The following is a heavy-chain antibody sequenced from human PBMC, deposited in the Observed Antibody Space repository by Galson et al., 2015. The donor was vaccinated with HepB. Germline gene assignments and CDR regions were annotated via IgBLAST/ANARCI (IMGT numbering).Heavy chain of an antibody. J-gene: IGHJ3*02. CDR2: IYPGDSDT. CDR1: GYSFTSYW. CDR3: ARTGDYSSGQGGAFGI. V-gene: IGHV5-51*01. D-gene: IGHD6-19*01. Sequence: QSGAEVKKPGESLKISCKGSGYSFTSYWIGWVRQMPGKGLEWMGIIYPGDSDTRYSPSFQGQVTISADKSISTAYLQWSSLKASDTAMYYSARTGDYSSGQGGAFGIWGQGTMVTVSS.